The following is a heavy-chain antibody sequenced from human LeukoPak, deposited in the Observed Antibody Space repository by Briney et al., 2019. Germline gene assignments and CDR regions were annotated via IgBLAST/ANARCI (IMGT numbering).Heavy chain of an antibody. CDR1: GYTFTSYD. CDR3: ARASLRHFDRLFPQGAPHYFDY. Sequence: ASVKVSCKASGYTFTSYDINWVRQATGQGLEWMGWMNPNSGNTGYAQKFQGRVTITRNTSISTAYMELSSLRSEDTAVYYCARASLRHFDRLFPQGAPHYFDYQGQGTLVTVSS. J-gene: IGHJ4*02. V-gene: IGHV1-8*03. D-gene: IGHD3-9*01. CDR2: MNPNSGNT.